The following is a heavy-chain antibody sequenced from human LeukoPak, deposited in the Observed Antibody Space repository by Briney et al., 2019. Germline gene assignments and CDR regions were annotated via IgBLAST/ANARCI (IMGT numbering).Heavy chain of an antibody. D-gene: IGHD2-2*01. V-gene: IGHV3-23*01. CDR1: GFTFSSYG. J-gene: IGHJ4*02. CDR2: ISGSGGST. CDR3: ARDALPGVHFDY. Sequence: GGSLRLSCAASGFTFSSYGMSWVRQAPGKGLEWVSAISGSGGSTYYADSVKGRFTISRDNSKNTLYLQMNSLRAEDTAVYYCARDALPGVHFDYWGQGTLVTVSS.